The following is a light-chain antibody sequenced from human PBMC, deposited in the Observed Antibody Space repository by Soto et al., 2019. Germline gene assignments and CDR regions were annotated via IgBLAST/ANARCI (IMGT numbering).Light chain of an antibody. CDR3: QQLNSYPFT. CDR1: QGISRS. CDR2: EAS. V-gene: IGKV1-9*01. J-gene: IGKJ5*01. Sequence: IQLTQSPSSLSASVGDRVTITCRASQGISRSLVWYQQKPGQAPNLLIFEASTLQSGVPSRFNGIGSGTDFTRAISGLQPADFATYYCQQLNSYPFTFGQGTRLEMK.